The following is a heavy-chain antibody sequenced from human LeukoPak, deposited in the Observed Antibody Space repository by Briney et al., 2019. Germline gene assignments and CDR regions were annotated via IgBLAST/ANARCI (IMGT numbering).Heavy chain of an antibody. J-gene: IGHJ4*02. Sequence: GGSLRLSCAASGFTFDDSTMHWVRQGPGKGLEWVSLITWNGGSAYYADSVKGRFTISRDNNEDSLYLQMNSLSTEDTALYYCATERQRYFDYWGQGTLVTVSS. CDR2: ITWNGGSA. V-gene: IGHV3-43*01. CDR1: GFTFDDST. CDR3: ATERQRYFDY.